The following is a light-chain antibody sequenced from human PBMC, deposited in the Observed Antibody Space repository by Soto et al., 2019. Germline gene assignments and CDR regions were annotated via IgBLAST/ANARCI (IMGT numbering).Light chain of an antibody. Sequence: DIQMTQSPSSLSASVGDRVSLTCQAGQNVGSFVNWYQQKPGKAPRLLIYATSNLHSGVTSRISGSGSGTEFTLTISSLQPEDFATYFCQQSYSAQYTFGQGTKVDIK. V-gene: IGKV1-39*01. CDR2: ATS. J-gene: IGKJ2*01. CDR1: QNVGSF. CDR3: QQSYSAQYT.